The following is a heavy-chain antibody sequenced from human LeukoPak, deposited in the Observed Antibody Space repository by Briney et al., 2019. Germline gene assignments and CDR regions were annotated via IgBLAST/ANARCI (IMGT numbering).Heavy chain of an antibody. V-gene: IGHV1-46*01. CDR2: INPSGGGT. CDR3: ARDRSYKTIIDY. D-gene: IGHD1-26*01. Sequence: GASVKVSCKASGYTFTNYYMHWVRQAPGQGLEWMGIINPSGGGTSYAQKFQGRLTMTRDMSTSTVYMELSSLRSEDTAVYYCARDRSYKTIIDYWGQGILVTVSS. CDR1: GYTFTNYY. J-gene: IGHJ4*02.